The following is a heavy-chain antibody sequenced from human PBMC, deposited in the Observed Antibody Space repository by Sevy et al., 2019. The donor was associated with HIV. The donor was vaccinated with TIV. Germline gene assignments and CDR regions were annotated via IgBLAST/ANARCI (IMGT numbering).Heavy chain of an antibody. D-gene: IGHD2-8*02. CDR3: AKRRVQSGLSGGGANYGMDV. Sequence: GGSLRLSCAASGFTFSRFAMSWVRQAPGKGLEWVSIISGSGDITYYEQSVKGRFTISRDNSRNTLYLQMNSLRAEDTAIYYCAKRRVQSGLSGGGANYGMDVCGRGTTVTVSS. V-gene: IGHV3-23*01. CDR1: GFTFSRFA. J-gene: IGHJ6*02. CDR2: ISGSGDIT.